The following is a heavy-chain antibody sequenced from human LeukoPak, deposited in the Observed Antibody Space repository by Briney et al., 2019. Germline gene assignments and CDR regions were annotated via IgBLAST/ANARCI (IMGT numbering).Heavy chain of an antibody. D-gene: IGHD3-3*01. CDR3: ARDGYDFWSGYSLLYFDY. Sequence: SETLSHTCTVSGGSISSGSYYWSWIRQPAGKGLEWIGRIYTSGSTNYNPSLKSRVTISVDTSKNQFSLKLSSVTAADTAVYYCARDGYDFWSGYSLLYFDYWGQGTLVTVSS. J-gene: IGHJ4*02. V-gene: IGHV4-61*02. CDR1: GGSISSGSYY. CDR2: IYTSGST.